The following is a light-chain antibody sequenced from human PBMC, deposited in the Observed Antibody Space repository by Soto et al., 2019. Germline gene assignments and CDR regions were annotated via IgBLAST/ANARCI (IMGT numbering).Light chain of an antibody. CDR3: QQYDNLPPT. CDR1: QDISNY. V-gene: IGKV1-33*01. Sequence: DIQMTQSPSSLSASVGDRVTITCQASQDISNYVNWYQQKPGKAPKLLIYDASNLETGVPSRFSGSGSSTDFTFTSSSLQPEEIATYYCQQYDNLPPTVGQETKLEIK. J-gene: IGKJ2*01. CDR2: DAS.